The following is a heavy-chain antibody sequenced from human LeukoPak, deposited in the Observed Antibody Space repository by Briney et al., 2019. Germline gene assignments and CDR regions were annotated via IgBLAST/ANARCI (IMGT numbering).Heavy chain of an antibody. Sequence: HPGGSLRLSCAASGFTFSTHAMSWVRQAPGKGLEWVSALSPSGGITYYDDSVKGRFTVSRGNARNSLYLQMNSLRAEDTAVYYCARRARIDYWGQGTLVTVSS. J-gene: IGHJ4*02. CDR1: GFTFSTHA. V-gene: IGHV3-23*01. D-gene: IGHD6-6*01. CDR3: ARRARIDY. CDR2: LSPSGGIT.